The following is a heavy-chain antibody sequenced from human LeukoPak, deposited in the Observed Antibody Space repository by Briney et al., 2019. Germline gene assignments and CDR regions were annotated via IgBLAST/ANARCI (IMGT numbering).Heavy chain of an antibody. V-gene: IGHV3-33*01. CDR1: GFSFSTYG. D-gene: IGHD3-22*01. CDR2: IWYDGSNK. Sequence: GGSLRLSCAASGFSFSTYGMHWVRQAPGKGLEWVAVIWYDGSNKYYADTVKGRFTISRDNSRNTVYLQMNSLRVEDTAVYYCARDTWSTNYYDSSGSRVDYWGQGTLVTVSS. J-gene: IGHJ4*02. CDR3: ARDTWSTNYYDSSGSRVDY.